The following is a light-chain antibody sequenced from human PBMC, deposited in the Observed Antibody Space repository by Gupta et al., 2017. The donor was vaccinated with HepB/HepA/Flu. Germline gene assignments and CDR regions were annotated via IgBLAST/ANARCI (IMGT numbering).Light chain of an antibody. CDR1: QDIAGY. Sequence: DIQMTQSPSSLLAAVGDRVTITCRASQDIAGYLNWYQQRPGKAPKVLIYATSSLQSGVPSGFSGSGSGTDFTLTISSLQPEDFATYYCQQTYSTPYTFGHGTKLEIK. V-gene: IGKV1-39*01. J-gene: IGKJ2*01. CDR3: QQTYSTPYT. CDR2: ATS.